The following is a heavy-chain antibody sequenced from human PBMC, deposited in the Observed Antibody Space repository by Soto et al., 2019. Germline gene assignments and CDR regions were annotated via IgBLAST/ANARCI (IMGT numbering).Heavy chain of an antibody. J-gene: IGHJ6*02. CDR1: GGTFSSYA. D-gene: IGHD2-21*02. CDR3: AGGLAYCGGDCYAYYYYYGMDV. CDR2: IIPIFGTA. V-gene: IGHV1-69*13. Sequence: SVKVSCKASGGTFSSYAISWVRQAPGQGLEWMGGIIPIFGTANYAQKFQGRVTITADESTSTAYMELSSLRSEDTAVYYCAGGLAYCGGDCYAYYYYYGMDVWGQGTTVTVXS.